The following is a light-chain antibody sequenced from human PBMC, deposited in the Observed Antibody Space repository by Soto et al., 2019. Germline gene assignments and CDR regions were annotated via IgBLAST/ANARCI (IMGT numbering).Light chain of an antibody. CDR1: QSVSSN. CDR2: GAS. V-gene: IGKV3-15*01. J-gene: IGKJ1*01. Sequence: EIVMAQSPAPPSVSPGERATPSSRASQSVSSNLAWYQQKPGQAPRLLIYGASTRATGIPARFSGSGSGTEFTLTISSLQSEDFAVYYCQQYNNWPRTFGQGTKVDI. CDR3: QQYNNWPRT.